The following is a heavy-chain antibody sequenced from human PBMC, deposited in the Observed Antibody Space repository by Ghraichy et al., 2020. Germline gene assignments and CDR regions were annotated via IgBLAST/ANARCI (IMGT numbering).Heavy chain of an antibody. J-gene: IGHJ4*02. CDR3: ASSPGYSSSSDY. CDR1: GFAVSSHY. V-gene: IGHV3-53*01. CDR2: IYSGDNT. Sequence: GESLNISCAASGFAVSSHYMNWVRQAPGKGLEWVSVIYSGDNTYYADSVRGRFTISRDNSMNTLYLQMNSLRAEDTAVYYCASSPGYSSSSDYWGQGTLVTVSS. D-gene: IGHD6-19*01.